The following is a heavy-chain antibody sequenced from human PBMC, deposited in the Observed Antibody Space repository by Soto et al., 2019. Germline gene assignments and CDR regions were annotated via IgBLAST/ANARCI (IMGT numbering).Heavy chain of an antibody. V-gene: IGHV1-18*01. CDR1: GYTFTSYG. J-gene: IGHJ5*02. CDR2: ISAYNGNT. CDR3: AGDRETAMVTSWFDP. D-gene: IGHD5-18*01. Sequence: ASVKVSCKASGYTFTSYGISWGRQAPGQGLEWMGWISAYNGNTNYAQKLQGRVTMTTDTSTSTAYMELRSLRSDDTAVYYCAGDRETAMVTSWFDPWGQGTLVTVSS.